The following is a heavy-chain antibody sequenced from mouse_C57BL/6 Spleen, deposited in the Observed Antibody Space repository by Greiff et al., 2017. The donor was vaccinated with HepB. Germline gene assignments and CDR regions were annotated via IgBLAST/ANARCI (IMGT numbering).Heavy chain of an antibody. V-gene: IGHV1-69*01. CDR3: ARRSFSNCFAY. J-gene: IGHJ3*01. Sequence: QVQLQQPGAELVMPGASVKLSCKASGYTFTSYWMHWVKQRPGQGLEWIGEIDPSDSYTNYNQKFKGKSTLTVDKSSSTAYMQLSSLTSEDSAVYYCARRSFSNCFAYWGQGTLVTVSA. CDR2: IDPSDSYT. CDR1: GYTFTSYW. D-gene: IGHD2-5*01.